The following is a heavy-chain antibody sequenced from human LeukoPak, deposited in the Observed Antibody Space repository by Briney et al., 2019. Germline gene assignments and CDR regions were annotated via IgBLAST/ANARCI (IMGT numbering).Heavy chain of an antibody. Sequence: SGGSLRLSCAASGFTVSSNCMNWVRQAPWKGLEWVSVIYSGGSTYYVDSVKGRFTISRDNSKNTLYLQMNSLRADDTAVYYCATSGGYYQFDYWGQGTLVTVSS. CDR1: GFTVSSNC. J-gene: IGHJ4*02. V-gene: IGHV3-53*01. CDR2: IYSGGST. D-gene: IGHD1-26*01. CDR3: ATSGGYYQFDY.